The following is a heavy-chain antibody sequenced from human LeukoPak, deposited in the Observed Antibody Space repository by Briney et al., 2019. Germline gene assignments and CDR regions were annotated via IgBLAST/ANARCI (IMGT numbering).Heavy chain of an antibody. D-gene: IGHD6-13*01. CDR1: GFTFYTYG. CDR3: ARGAQLTDF. Sequence: PGGSLRLSCAASGFTFYTYGMHWVRQAPGKGLEYVSGIGPGGGTTYYASSVKGRFTISRDNSKYMLYLQMGSLTVDDMAVYYCARGAQLTDFWGQGTLVTVSS. J-gene: IGHJ4*02. CDR2: IGPGGGTT. V-gene: IGHV3-64*01.